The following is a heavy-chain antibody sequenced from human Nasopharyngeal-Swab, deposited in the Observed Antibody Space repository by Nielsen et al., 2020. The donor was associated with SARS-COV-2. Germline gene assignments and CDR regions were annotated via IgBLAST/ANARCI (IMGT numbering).Heavy chain of an antibody. CDR2: IYSGGST. V-gene: IGHV3-53*01. J-gene: IGHJ6*02. Sequence: GSLRLSCAASGFTVSSNYMSWVRQAPGKGLEWVSVIYSGGSTYYADSVKGRFTISRDNSKNTLYLQMNSLRAEDTAVYYCARGSFDYYYGMDVWGQGTTVTVS. CDR1: GFTVSSNY. CDR3: ARGSFDYYYGMDV.